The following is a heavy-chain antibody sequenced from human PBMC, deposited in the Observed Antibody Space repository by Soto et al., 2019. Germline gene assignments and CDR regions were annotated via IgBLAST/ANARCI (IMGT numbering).Heavy chain of an antibody. CDR3: ARDESDDYVWGSYRS. V-gene: IGHV1-69*13. Sequence: SVKVSCKASGGTFSNFGLSWVRQAPGQGLEWMGGIMPSSPTVTYAQNFQGRVIITADESTRTTYMDLSGLRSEDTAVYYCARDESDDYVWGSYRSWAQGTPLTLSS. J-gene: IGHJ5*02. CDR1: GGTFSNFG. CDR2: IMPSSPTV. D-gene: IGHD3-16*02.